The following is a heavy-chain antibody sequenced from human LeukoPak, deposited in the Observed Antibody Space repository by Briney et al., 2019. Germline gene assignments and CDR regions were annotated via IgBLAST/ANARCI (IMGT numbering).Heavy chain of an antibody. CDR1: GYAFTSYG. CDR3: ARVGYCTSVTCYTSGWFDP. D-gene: IGHD2-2*02. V-gene: IGHV1-18*01. J-gene: IGHJ5*02. CDR2: ISAYNGDT. Sequence: ASVEVSCKASGYAFTSYGISWVRQAPGQGLEWIGWISAYNGDTQYAQKFQGRVTMTTDTSTTTAYMELTSLRSDDTAMYYCARVGYCTSVTCYTSGWFDPWGQGALVTVSS.